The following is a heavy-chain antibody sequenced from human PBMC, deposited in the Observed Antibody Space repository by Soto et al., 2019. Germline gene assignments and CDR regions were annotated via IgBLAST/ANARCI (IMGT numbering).Heavy chain of an antibody. CDR2: ISYDGSNK. Sequence: QVQLVESGGGVVQPGRSLRLSCAASGFTFSSYAMHWVRQATGKGLEWVAVISYDGSNKYYADSVKGRFTISRDNSKNTLYLQMNSLRAEDTAVYYCARDSPNSSGYYYLGWYFDLWGRGTLVTVSS. J-gene: IGHJ2*01. D-gene: IGHD3-22*01. CDR3: ARDSPNSSGYYYLGWYFDL. V-gene: IGHV3-30-3*01. CDR1: GFTFSSYA.